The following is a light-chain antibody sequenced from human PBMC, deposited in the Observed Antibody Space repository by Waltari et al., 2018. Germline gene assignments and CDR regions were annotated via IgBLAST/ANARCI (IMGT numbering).Light chain of an antibody. Sequence: DIQMTQSPSSLSASVGARVTITCRASQSISSYLNWYQQKPGKAPKLLIYAASSLQSGVPSRFSGSGSGTDFTLTISSLQPEDFATYYCQQSYSTARAFGGGTKVEIK. J-gene: IGKJ4*01. CDR2: AAS. CDR1: QSISSY. V-gene: IGKV1-39*01. CDR3: QQSYSTARA.